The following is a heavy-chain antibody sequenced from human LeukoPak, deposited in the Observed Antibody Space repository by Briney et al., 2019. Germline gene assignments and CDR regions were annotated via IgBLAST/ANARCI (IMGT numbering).Heavy chain of an antibody. D-gene: IGHD2-15*01. Sequence: GASVKVSCKASGYTFTSYDINWVRQATGQGREWMGWMNPNSGNTGYAQKFQGRVTITRNTSISTAYMELSSLRSEDTAVYYCARGKVGGRYNWFDPWGQGTLVTVSS. J-gene: IGHJ5*02. CDR3: ARGKVGGRYNWFDP. CDR1: GYTFTSYD. V-gene: IGHV1-8*03. CDR2: MNPNSGNT.